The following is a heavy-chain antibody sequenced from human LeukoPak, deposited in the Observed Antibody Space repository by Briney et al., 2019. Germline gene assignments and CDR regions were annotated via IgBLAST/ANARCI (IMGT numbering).Heavy chain of an antibody. D-gene: IGHD6-19*01. CDR3: ARVGGIAVAEYYFDY. V-gene: IGHV4-34*01. CDR1: GGSFSGYY. Sequence: SETLSLTCAVYGGSFSGYYWSWIRQPPGKGLEWIGEINHSGSTNYNPSLKSRVTISVDTSKNQFSLKLSSVTAADTAVYYCARVGGIAVAEYYFDYWGQGTLVTVSS. CDR2: INHSGST. J-gene: IGHJ4*02.